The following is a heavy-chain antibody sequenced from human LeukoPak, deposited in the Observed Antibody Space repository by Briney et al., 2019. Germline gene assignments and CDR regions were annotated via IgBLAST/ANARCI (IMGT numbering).Heavy chain of an antibody. V-gene: IGHV3-30*18. CDR2: ISHDGSDL. CDR1: GLTFRNYG. Sequence: GGSLRHFCAASGLTFRNYGMHWLRQATGKGLEWVAVISHDGSDLYYADFVKGRFTSCRDNSKNTLYLQMKSLRAEDTAVYYCAKDSQWLIHKYGMDVWGKGTTVTVSS. J-gene: IGHJ6*04. CDR3: AKDSQWLIHKYGMDV. D-gene: IGHD6-19*01.